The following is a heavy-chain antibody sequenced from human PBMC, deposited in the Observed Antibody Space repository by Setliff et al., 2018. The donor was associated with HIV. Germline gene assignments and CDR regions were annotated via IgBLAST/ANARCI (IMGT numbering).Heavy chain of an antibody. CDR1: GGHISNYS. CDR3: ARRAITGTWRCFDP. J-gene: IGHJ5*02. Sequence: PSETLSLTCTVSGGHISNYSWSWTRQPAGKGLEWIGRIYSTGSTNYNPTLKSRVTLSIDTSKNQFSLKLNSVTAADTAIYYCARRAITGTWRCFDPGGLGTLVTVS. V-gene: IGHV4-4*07. CDR2: IYSTGST. D-gene: IGHD1-7*01.